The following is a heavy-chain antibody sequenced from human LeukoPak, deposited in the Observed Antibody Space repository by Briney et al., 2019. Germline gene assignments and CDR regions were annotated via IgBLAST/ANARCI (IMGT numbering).Heavy chain of an antibody. CDR3: ARGEYSGYDLGTFDI. CDR1: DEPFSGYY. V-gene: IGHV4-34*01. CDR2: INRNGNT. J-gene: IGHJ3*02. Sequence: PSETLSLTCAISDEPFSGYYWGWIRKPPGKGMELIGEINRNGNTDYNPSLKSRVSMSIDTSKNQFSLKLSSVTAADTAVYYCARGEYSGYDLGTFDIWGQGTMVTVSS. D-gene: IGHD5-12*01.